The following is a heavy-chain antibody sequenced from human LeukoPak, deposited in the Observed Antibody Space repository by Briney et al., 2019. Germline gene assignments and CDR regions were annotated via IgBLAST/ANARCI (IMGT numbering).Heavy chain of an antibody. CDR2: IYSGGST. D-gene: IGHD5-24*01. V-gene: IGHV3-66*02. J-gene: IGHJ2*01. CDR3: AGWTRDGYNQRYFDL. Sequence: GGSLRLSCAASGFTVSSNYMSWVRQAPGKGLEWVSVIYSGGSTYYAGSVKGRFTISRDNSKNTLYLQMNSLRAEDTAVYYCAGWTRDGYNQRYFDLWGRGTLVTVSS. CDR1: GFTVSSNY.